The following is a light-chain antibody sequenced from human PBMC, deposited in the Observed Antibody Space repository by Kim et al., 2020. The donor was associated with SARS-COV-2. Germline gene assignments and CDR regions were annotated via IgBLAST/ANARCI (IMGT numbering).Light chain of an antibody. CDR1: SGHTSYA. J-gene: IGLJ2*01. CDR2: VTSDGSH. Sequence: ASVNLPCTRSSGHTSYAIAWLQQQPEKGPRYLMKVTSDGSHTRGDGIPDRFSGSSSGDERYLSISNLQSEDEADFYCQTWGTGFVVFGRGTKVTVL. CDR3: QTWGTGFVV. V-gene: IGLV4-69*01.